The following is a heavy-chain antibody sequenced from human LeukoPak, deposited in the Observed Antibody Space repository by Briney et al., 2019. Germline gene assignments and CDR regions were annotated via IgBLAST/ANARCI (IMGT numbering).Heavy chain of an antibody. J-gene: IGHJ4*02. V-gene: IGHV4-34*01. CDR1: GGSFSGYY. CDR2: INHSGST. Sequence: SSETLSPTCAVYGGSFSGYYWSWIRQPPGKGLEWIGEINHSGSTNYNPSLKSRVTISVDTSKNQFSLKLGSVTAADTAVYYCAGRNWNDDYWGQGTLVTVSS. CDR3: AGRNWNDDY. D-gene: IGHD1-1*01.